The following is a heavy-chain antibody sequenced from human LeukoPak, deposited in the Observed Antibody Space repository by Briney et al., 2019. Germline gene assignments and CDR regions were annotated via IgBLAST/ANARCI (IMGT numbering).Heavy chain of an antibody. J-gene: IGHJ5*02. CDR1: GFTFYDYG. CDR3: ARDIRNYYDSGAYGWFDP. Sequence: PGGSLRLSCAASGFTFYDYGMSWVRQAPGKGLEWVSSISGSGGNVYYAGSVRGRFTISRDNSKNTVYLQMNSLRAEDTATYYCARDIRNYYDSGAYGWFDPWGQGTLVPVSS. V-gene: IGHV3-23*01. D-gene: IGHD3-10*01. CDR2: ISGSGGNV.